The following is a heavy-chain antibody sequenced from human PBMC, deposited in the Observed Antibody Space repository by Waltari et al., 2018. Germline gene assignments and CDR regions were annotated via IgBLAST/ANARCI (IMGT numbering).Heavy chain of an antibody. CDR2: IYYSGST. CDR3: ARARGDYGGWFDP. Sequence: QVQLQESGPGLVKTSQTLSLTCTVSGGSISSGGYYWSWIRQHPGKGLEWMGYIYYSGSTHYNPQLKSLITISGDTYKNQFTPNPSLVKAADTGVYCCARARGDYGGWFDPWSQGTLVTVSS. CDR1: GGSISSGGYY. D-gene: IGHD4-17*01. J-gene: IGHJ5*02. V-gene: IGHV4-31*01.